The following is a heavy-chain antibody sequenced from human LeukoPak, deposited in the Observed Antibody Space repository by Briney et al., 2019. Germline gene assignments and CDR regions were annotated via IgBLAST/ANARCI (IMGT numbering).Heavy chain of an antibody. CDR3: ATNTPRRGATFGY. CDR1: GYTLTELS. CDR2: FDPEDGET. J-gene: IGHJ5*01. V-gene: IGHV1-24*01. Sequence: ASVKVSCKVSGYTLTELSMHWVRQAPGKGLEWMGGFDPEDGETIYAQKFQGRVTMTEDTSTDTAYMELSSLRSEDTAVYYCATNTPRRGATFGYWGQEPWSPSPQ. D-gene: IGHD1-26*01.